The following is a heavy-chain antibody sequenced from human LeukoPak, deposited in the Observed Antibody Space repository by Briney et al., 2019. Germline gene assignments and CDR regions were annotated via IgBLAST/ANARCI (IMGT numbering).Heavy chain of an antibody. J-gene: IGHJ4*02. CDR3: AGDHRDYYFDY. CDR1: GFTFSSYS. CDR2: ISSSSSYI. Sequence: GGSLRLSCAASGFTFSSYSMNWVRQAPGKGLEWVSSISSSSSYIYYADSVKGRFTISRDNAKNSLYLQMNSLRAEDTAVYYCAGDHRDYYFDYWGQGTLVTVSS. V-gene: IGHV3-21*01.